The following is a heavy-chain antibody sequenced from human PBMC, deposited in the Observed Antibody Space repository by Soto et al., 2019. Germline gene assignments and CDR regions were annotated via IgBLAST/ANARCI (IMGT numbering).Heavy chain of an antibody. Sequence: ASVKVSCKASGYTFTSYGISWVRQAPGQGLEWMGWISAYNGNTNYAQKLQGRVTMTTDTSTSTAYMELSSLRSDDTAVYYCAREQQLEDYSYSYMDVWAKGPRSPSP. CDR1: GYTFTSYG. CDR3: AREQQLEDYSYSYMDV. J-gene: IGHJ6*03. CDR2: ISAYNGNT. D-gene: IGHD1-1*01. V-gene: IGHV1-18*01.